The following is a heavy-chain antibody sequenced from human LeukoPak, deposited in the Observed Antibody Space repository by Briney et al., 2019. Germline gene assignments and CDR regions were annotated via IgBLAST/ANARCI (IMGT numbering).Heavy chain of an antibody. D-gene: IGHD4-17*01. CDR2: ISGSGGST. Sequence: PGGSLRLSCAASGLTFSSYAMSWVRQAPGKGLEWVSAISGSGGSTYYADSVKGRFTISRDNSKNTLYLQMNSLRAEDTAVYYCAKGGDYGDYVAFDYWGQGTLVTVSS. J-gene: IGHJ4*02. CDR1: GLTFSSYA. V-gene: IGHV3-23*01. CDR3: AKGGDYGDYVAFDY.